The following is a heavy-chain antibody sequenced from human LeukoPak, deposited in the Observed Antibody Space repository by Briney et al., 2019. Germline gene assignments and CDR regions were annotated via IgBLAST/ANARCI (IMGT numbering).Heavy chain of an antibody. J-gene: IGHJ4*02. CDR3: ARRFGVEHYYFDS. D-gene: IGHD3-3*01. CDR1: GGSISNNYYY. Sequence: PSETVSLTCTVSGGSISNNYYYWAWIRQPPGKGLEYIGNIYNSGSTYCNPSLKSRVTIFVDTSQNQFSLNLSSVTAADTAVYYCARRFGVEHYYFDSWGQGILVTVSS. CDR2: IYNSGST. V-gene: IGHV4-39*01.